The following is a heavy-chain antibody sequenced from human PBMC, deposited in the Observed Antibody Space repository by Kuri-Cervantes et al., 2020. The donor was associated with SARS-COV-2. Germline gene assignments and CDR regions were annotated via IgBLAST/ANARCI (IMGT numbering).Heavy chain of an antibody. V-gene: IGHV1-2*02. CDR2: INPKSGVS. D-gene: IGHD3-22*01. Sequence: ASVKVSCKASGYTFTGYYMHWVRQAPGQGLEWMGWINPKSGVSNCAEKFQGRVSMTEDTSTDTAYMELSSLRSEDTAVYYCATEGYSIIIWAFAHWGQGTKVTVSS. J-gene: IGHJ3*01. CDR3: ATEGYSIIIWAFAH. CDR1: GYTFTGYY.